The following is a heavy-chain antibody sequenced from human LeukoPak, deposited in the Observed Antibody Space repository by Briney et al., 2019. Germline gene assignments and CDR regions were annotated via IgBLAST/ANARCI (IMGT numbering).Heavy chain of an antibody. CDR1: GFTFSSYA. D-gene: IGHD6-13*01. V-gene: IGHV3-23*01. J-gene: IGHJ4*02. CDR2: ISGSGGST. CDR3: AKPSDLQGIAAAGSFDY. Sequence: PGGSLRLSCAASGFTFSSYAMSWVRQAPGKGLEWVSAISGSGGSTYYADSVKGRFTISRDNSKSTLYLQMNSLRAEDTAVYYCAKPSDLQGIAAAGSFDYWGQGTLVTVSS.